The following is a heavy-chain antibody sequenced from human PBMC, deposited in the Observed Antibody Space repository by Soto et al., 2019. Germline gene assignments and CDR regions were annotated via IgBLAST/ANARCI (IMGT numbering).Heavy chain of an antibody. CDR3: ARGERQQQRDT. V-gene: IGHV4-4*02. CDR1: GDCISSANW. J-gene: IGHJ5*02. D-gene: IGHD6-13*01. CDR2: IYHSGNT. Sequence: LRRSLSLTCAVSGDCISSANWWSWVRQPPGKGLEWIGEIYHSGNTNYNPSLKSRVILSVDKSKNQFFLKVNSVTVADTAVYYCARGERQQQRDTWGRAILVTVFS.